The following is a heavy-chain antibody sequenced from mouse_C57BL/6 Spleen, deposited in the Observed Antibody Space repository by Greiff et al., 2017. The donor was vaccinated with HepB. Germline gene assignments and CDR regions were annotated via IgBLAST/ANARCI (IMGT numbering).Heavy chain of an antibody. Sequence: QVQLQQPGAELVMPGASVKLSCKASGYTFTSYWMHWVKQRPGQGLEWIGEIDPSDSYTNYNQKFKGKSTLTVDKSSSTAYMQLSSLTSEDSAVYYGARNYYYGSSPDYWGQGTTLTVSS. CDR3: ARNYYYGSSPDY. CDR2: IDPSDSYT. V-gene: IGHV1-69*01. CDR1: GYTFTSYW. J-gene: IGHJ2*01. D-gene: IGHD1-1*01.